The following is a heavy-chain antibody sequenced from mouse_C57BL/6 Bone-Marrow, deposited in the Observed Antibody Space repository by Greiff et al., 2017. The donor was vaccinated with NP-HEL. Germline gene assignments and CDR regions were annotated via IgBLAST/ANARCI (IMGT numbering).Heavy chain of an antibody. CDR1: GYAFSSSW. J-gene: IGHJ3*01. CDR2: IYPGDGDT. V-gene: IGHV1-82*01. Sequence: LEESGPELVKPGASVKISCKASGYAFSSSWMNWVKQRPGKGLEWIGRIYPGDGDTNYNGKFKGKATLTADKSSSTAYMQLSSLTSEDSAVYFCARSGWDWFAYWGQGTLVTVSA. D-gene: IGHD2-3*01. CDR3: ARSGWDWFAY.